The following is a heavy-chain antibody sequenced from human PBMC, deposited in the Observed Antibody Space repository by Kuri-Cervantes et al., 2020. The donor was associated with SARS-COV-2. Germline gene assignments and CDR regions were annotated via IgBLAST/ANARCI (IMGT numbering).Heavy chain of an antibody. D-gene: IGHD2-2*01. Sequence: LSLTCAASGFTFSNAWMSWVRQAPGKGLEWVGRIKSKTDGGTTDYAAPVKGRFTISRDDSKNTLYLQMNSLKTEDTAVYYCTSIVVVPAANYWGQGTLVTVSS. J-gene: IGHJ4*02. CDR1: GFTFSNAW. CDR3: TSIVVVPAANY. CDR2: IKSKTDGGTT. V-gene: IGHV3-15*01.